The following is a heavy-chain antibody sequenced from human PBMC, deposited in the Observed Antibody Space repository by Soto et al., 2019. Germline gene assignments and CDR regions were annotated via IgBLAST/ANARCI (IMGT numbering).Heavy chain of an antibody. D-gene: IGHD3-16*01. CDR2: INSGGTDA. J-gene: IGHJ4*02. Sequence: GSLRLSCAASGFTYESYAMSWVRQAPGKGLEWVSGINSGGTDAHYADSVKSRFAISRDNSKNTLSLEMNSLRVDDTGLYYCAISTGGFGGLFVVPSDYWGQGTLVTVSS. CDR3: AISTGGFGGLFVVPSDY. CDR1: GFTYESYA. V-gene: IGHV3-23*01.